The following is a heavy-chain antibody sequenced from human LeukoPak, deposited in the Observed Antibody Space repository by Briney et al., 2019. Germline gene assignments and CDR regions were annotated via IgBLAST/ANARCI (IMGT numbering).Heavy chain of an antibody. V-gene: IGHV4-4*07. CDR1: GGSVSSNY. CDR3: AREIASSGYLFDY. CDR2: IYFSGTT. Sequence: SETLSLTCTVSGGSVSSNYWSWIRQPAGKGLEWIGRIYFSGTTYYNPSLKSRVTMSVDTSRNQSSLKLSSVTTADTAVYSCAREIASSGYLFDYWGQGALVTVSS. J-gene: IGHJ4*02. D-gene: IGHD3-22*01.